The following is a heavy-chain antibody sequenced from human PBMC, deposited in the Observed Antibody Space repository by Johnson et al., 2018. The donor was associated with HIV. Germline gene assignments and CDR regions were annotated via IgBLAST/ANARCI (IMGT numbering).Heavy chain of an antibody. V-gene: IGHV3-9*01. D-gene: IGHD6-13*01. Sequence: VQLVESGGGVVQPGRSLRLSCAASGFTFDDYAMHWVRQAPGKGLEWVSGISWNSGGSTYYADSVRGRFTISRDNSKNTLYLQMSSLRAEGTAMYYCARDGESQQLPLGDAFDVWGQGTMVTVSS. CDR1: GFTFDDYA. CDR2: ISWNSGGST. J-gene: IGHJ3*01. CDR3: ARDGESQQLPLGDAFDV.